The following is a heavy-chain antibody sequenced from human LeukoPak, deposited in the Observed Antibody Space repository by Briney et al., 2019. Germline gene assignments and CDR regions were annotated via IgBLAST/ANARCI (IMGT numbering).Heavy chain of an antibody. J-gene: IGHJ4*02. D-gene: IGHD6-13*01. CDR1: GGSIYTYY. CDR2: IYHSGST. V-gene: IGHV4-59*01. Sequence: SETLSLTCSVSGGSIYTYYWSWIRQSPGKGLEWIGYIYHSGSTDYNPSLKSRVTISVDTSKNQFSLKLSSVTAADTAVYYCARVNRAVAAALDYWGQGTLVTVSS. CDR3: ARVNRAVAAALDY.